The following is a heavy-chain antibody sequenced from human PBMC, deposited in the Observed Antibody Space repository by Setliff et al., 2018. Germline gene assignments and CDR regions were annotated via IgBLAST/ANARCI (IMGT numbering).Heavy chain of an antibody. CDR2: IKQDGSEI. CDR3: ARRIKEGNHFFDY. J-gene: IGHJ4*02. V-gene: IGHV3-7*01. CDR1: GFTFSNHW. Sequence: GESLKISCAVSGFTFSNHWMNWVRQAPGKGLEWVANIKQDGSEIYYVDSVRGRFTISRDTAKNSVYLQMNSLRVEDTAVYYCARRIKEGNHFFDYWGQGTLVTVSS. D-gene: IGHD2-15*01.